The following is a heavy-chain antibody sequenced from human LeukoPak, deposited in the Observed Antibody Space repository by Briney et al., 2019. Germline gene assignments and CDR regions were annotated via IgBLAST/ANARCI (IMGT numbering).Heavy chain of an antibody. CDR3: ARDLDELLGHDAFDI. D-gene: IGHD1-26*01. CDR2: IYYSGST. Sequence: PSETLFLTCTVSGGSISSSSYYWGWIRQPPGKGLEWIGSIYYSGSTYYNPSLKSRVTMSVDTSKNQFSLKLSSVTAADTAVYYCARDLDELLGHDAFDIWGQGTMVTVSS. V-gene: IGHV4-39*07. J-gene: IGHJ3*02. CDR1: GGSISSSSYY.